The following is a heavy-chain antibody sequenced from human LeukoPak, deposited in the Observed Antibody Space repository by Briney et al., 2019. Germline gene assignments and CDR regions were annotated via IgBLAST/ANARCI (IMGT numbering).Heavy chain of an antibody. CDR2: ISNSGGSS. Sequence: PGGSLRLSCAASGFTFSSYGMSWVRQAPGKGLEWVSAISNSGGSSFYADSVKGRFTISRDNAKNSLYLQMNSLRAEDTAVYYCARRAGAYSHPYDYWGQGTLVTVSS. CDR3: ARRAGAYSHPYDY. D-gene: IGHD4/OR15-4a*01. V-gene: IGHV3-23*01. CDR1: GFTFSSYG. J-gene: IGHJ4*02.